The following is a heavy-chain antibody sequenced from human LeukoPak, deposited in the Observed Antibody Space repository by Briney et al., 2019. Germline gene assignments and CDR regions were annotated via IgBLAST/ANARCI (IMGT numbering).Heavy chain of an antibody. D-gene: IGHD3-10*01. CDR2: INPNSGGT. V-gene: IGHV1-2*02. Sequence: GASVKVSCKDSGYTFTGYYMHWVRQAPGQGLECMGWINPNSGGTNYAQKFQGRVTMTRDTSISTAYMELSRLRSDDTAVYYCARVVGYYGSGSPSPWGQGTLVTVSS. CDR3: ARVVGYYGSGSPSP. J-gene: IGHJ5*02. CDR1: GYTFTGYY.